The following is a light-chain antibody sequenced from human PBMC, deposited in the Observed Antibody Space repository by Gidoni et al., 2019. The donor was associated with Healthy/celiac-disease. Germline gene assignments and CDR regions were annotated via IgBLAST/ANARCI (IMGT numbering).Light chain of an antibody. V-gene: IGKV1-33*01. CDR2: DAS. Sequence: DIQMTKSPSSLSSSVGDRVTITCQASQDISNYFNWYQQKPGKAPKLLIYDASNLETGVPSRFSGSGSGTDFTFTISSLQPEDIAIYYCQQYDNLPVTFGPGTKVDIK. CDR3: QQYDNLPVT. CDR1: QDISNY. J-gene: IGKJ3*01.